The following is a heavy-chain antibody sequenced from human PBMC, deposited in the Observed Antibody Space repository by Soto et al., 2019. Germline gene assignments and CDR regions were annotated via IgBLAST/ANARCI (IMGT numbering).Heavy chain of an antibody. Sequence: QVQLQESGPGLVKPSQTLSLTCTVSGGSISSGGYYWSWIRQHPGKGLAWIGYIYYSGSTYYNPSLKTRVTISVYTSKNQFALKLSSVTAADTAVYYCARDTGYSYGYDLFLDYWGQGPLVTVSS. CDR1: GGSISSGGYY. CDR3: ARDTGYSYGYDLFLDY. D-gene: IGHD5-18*01. V-gene: IGHV4-31*03. J-gene: IGHJ4*02. CDR2: IYYSGST.